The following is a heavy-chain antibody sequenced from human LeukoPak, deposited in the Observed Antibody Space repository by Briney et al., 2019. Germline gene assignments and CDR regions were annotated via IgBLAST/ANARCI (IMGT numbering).Heavy chain of an antibody. CDR3: AKLIQLWHIDY. CDR1: GFTFSSYG. V-gene: IGHV3-30*02. CDR2: IRYDGSNK. D-gene: IGHD5-18*01. Sequence: PGGSLRLSCAASGFTFSSYGMHWVRQAPGKGLEWVAFIRYDGSNKYYADSVKGRFTISRDNSKNTLYLQMNSLRAEDTAVYYCAKLIQLWHIDYWGQGTLVTVSS. J-gene: IGHJ4*02.